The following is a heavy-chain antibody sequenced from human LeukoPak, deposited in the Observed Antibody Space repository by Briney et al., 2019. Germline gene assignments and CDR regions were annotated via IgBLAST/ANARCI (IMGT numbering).Heavy chain of an antibody. CDR1: GGTFSSYA. V-gene: IGHV1-69*13. D-gene: IGHD2-2*01. CDR2: IIPIFGTA. CDR3: ARDIGYCSSTSCQT. J-gene: IGHJ5*02. Sequence: SVKVSCKASGGTFSSYAISWVRQAPGQGLEWMGGIIPIFGTANYAQKFQGRVTITADESTSTAYMELSSLRSEDTAVYYCARDIGYCSSTSCQTWGQGTLVTVSS.